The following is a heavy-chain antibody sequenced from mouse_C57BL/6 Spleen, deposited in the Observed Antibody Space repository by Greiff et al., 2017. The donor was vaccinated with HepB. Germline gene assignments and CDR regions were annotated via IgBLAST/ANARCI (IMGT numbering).Heavy chain of an antibody. D-gene: IGHD1-1*02. Sequence: QVQLQQSGAELVRPGASVTLSCKASGYTFTDYEMHWVKQTPVHGLEWIGAIDPETGGTAYNQKFKGKAILTADKSSSTAYMELRSLTSEDSAVYYCTRGRWAWFAYWGQGTLVPVSA. CDR1: GYTFTDYE. J-gene: IGHJ3*01. V-gene: IGHV1-15*01. CDR3: TRGRWAWFAY. CDR2: IDPETGGT.